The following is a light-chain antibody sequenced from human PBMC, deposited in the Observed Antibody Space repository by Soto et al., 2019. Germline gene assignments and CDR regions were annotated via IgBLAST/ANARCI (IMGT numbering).Light chain of an antibody. V-gene: IGLV2-14*01. CDR3: SSYTSGSVL. J-gene: IGLJ3*02. Sequence: QSALTQPASVSGSPGQSITVSCTGTSRDVGNYNFVSWYQQHPDKAPKVIIYDVSNRPSGVSDRFSASKSGNTASLTISGLQTEDEAVYFCSSYTSGSVLFGGGTKVTVL. CDR1: SRDVGNYNF. CDR2: DVS.